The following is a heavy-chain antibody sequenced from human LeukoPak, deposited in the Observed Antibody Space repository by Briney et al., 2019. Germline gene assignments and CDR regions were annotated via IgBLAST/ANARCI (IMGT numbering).Heavy chain of an antibody. J-gene: IGHJ6*02. CDR1: AFSLSAYN. V-gene: IGHV3-21*01. CDR2: ISYTGTYI. D-gene: IGHD2-21*02. CDR3: ARVRMVTDYYYYYGMDV. Sequence: PGGSLRLSCAASAFSLSAYNMNWVRQAPGKGLEWVSSISYTGTYIYYADSVKGRFMISRDNSKNTLYLQMNSLRAEDTAVYYCARVRMVTDYYYYYGMDVWGRGTTVTVSS.